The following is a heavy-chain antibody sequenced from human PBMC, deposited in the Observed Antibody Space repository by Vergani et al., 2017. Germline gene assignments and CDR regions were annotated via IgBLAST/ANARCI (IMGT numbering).Heavy chain of an antibody. CDR3: ATAGAAYCRGASCYDFFEY. J-gene: IGHJ4*02. CDR1: GFRFSSYG. D-gene: IGHD2-15*01. V-gene: IGHV3-33*01. CDR2: IWYDGSNK. Sequence: QVQLVESGGGVVQPGRSLRLSCAASGFRFSSYGMHWVRQAPGKGLEWVAVIWYDGSNKYYADSVKGRFTISRDNSQNTVNLQMNRLRPEDTAVYYCATAGAAYCRGASCYDFFEYWGQGTLVTVAS.